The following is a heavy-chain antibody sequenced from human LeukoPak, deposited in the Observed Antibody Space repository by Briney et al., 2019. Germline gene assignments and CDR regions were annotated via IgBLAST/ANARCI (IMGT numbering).Heavy chain of an antibody. V-gene: IGHV3-53*01. D-gene: IGHD3-22*01. J-gene: IGHJ4*02. CDR1: GFSVSNNY. CDR3: ARRAGALYYYDTSGPFDH. Sequence: PGGSLRLSCAASGFSVSNNYMSWVRQAPGQGLEWVSVIYTGGSTHYADSVKGRFIISRDNSKNTVYLQMNSLRADDTAVYFCARRAGALYYYDTSGPFDHWGRGTLATVSS. CDR2: IYTGGST.